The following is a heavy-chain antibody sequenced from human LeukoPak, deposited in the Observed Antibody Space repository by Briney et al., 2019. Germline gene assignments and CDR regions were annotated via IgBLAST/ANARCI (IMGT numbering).Heavy chain of an antibody. CDR2: VIPIFSTT. Sequence: GASVKVSCKASGGTFNSYAISWVRQAPGQGLEWMGAVIPIFSTTNYAQKFQGGVAITTDESTNTAYMELTSLKSEGTAVYYCARAPPKQLLHLYWGQGTLVTVSS. CDR1: GGTFNSYA. J-gene: IGHJ4*02. D-gene: IGHD6-13*01. CDR3: ARAPPKQLLHLY. V-gene: IGHV1-69*05.